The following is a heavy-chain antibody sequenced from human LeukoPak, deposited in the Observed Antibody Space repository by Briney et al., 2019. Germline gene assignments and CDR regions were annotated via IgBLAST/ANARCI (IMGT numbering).Heavy chain of an antibody. CDR1: GGSISSYY. J-gene: IGHJ6*03. D-gene: IGHD5-18*01. CDR3: ARTTEGGYTYDYFYYYYMDV. V-gene: IGHV4-59*01. CDR2: IYYSGRT. Sequence: ETLSLTCTVSGGSISSYYWSWIRQPPGKGLEWIGYIYYSGRTKYNPSLKSRVTISVDTSKNQFSLKLSSVTAADTAVYYCARTTEGGYTYDYFYYYYMDVWGKGTTVTISS.